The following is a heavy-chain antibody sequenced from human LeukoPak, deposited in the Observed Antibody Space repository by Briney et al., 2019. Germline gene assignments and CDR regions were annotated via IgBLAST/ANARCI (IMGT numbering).Heavy chain of an antibody. CDR2: IYYSGST. V-gene: IGHV4-31*03. CDR3: ARDTSGTTGILAYYGMDV. D-gene: IGHD1-1*01. Sequence: SQTLSLTCTVSGGSISSGGYYWSWIRQHPGTGLEWIGYIYYSGSTYYNPSLKSRVTISVDTSKNQFSLKLSSVTAADTAVYYCARDTSGTTGILAYYGMDVWGQGTAVTVSS. CDR1: GGSISSGGYY. J-gene: IGHJ6*02.